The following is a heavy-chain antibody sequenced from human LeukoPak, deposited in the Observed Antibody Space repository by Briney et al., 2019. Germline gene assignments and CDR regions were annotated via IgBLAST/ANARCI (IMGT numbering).Heavy chain of an antibody. CDR1: GYSFTSYW. J-gene: IGHJ4*02. CDR3: ARRSEKWQPDY. CDR2: IYPGDSGT. D-gene: IGHD1-26*01. Sequence: GESLKISGKGSGYSFTSYWIGWVRQMPGKGLEWMGIIYPGDSGTRYSPSFQGQVTISADKSISTAYLQWSSLKASDTAMYYCARRSEKWQPDYWGQGTLVTVSS. V-gene: IGHV5-51*01.